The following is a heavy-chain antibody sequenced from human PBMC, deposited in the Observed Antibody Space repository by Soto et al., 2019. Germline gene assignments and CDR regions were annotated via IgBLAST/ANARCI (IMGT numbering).Heavy chain of an antibody. CDR3: VNHMWGRHTSRCGMEV. V-gene: IGHV3-43*01. CDR1: GFTFDDYI. CDR2: ITWDGRRT. Sequence: EVQLVESGGIVVQPGGSLRLSCVVSGFTFDDYILHWVRQAPEKGLEWVSLITWDGRRTYYADSVKGRFTISRDNSKNSLFLQMSNLRTEDTAFYHCVNHMWGRHTSRCGMEVWGQGTTVTVSS. D-gene: IGHD7-27*01. J-gene: IGHJ6*02.